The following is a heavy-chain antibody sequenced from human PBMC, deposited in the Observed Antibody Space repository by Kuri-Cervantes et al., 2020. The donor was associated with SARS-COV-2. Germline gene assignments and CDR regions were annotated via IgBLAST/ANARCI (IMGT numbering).Heavy chain of an antibody. CDR2: ISNDGKNK. V-gene: IGHV3-30*18. CDR1: GFNFSRTD. CDR3: AKDRVGVHDF. Sequence: GESLKISCAASGFNFSRTDMHRVRQAPGKGLEWVAVISNDGKNKKCIASGKGRFTISRDNSQNTLYLQMKSLTSEDTAMYYCAKDRVGVHDFWGQGTLVTVSS. J-gene: IGHJ4*02.